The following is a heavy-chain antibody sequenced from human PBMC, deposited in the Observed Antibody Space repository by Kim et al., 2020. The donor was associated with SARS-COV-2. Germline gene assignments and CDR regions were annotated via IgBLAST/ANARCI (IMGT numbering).Heavy chain of an antibody. CDR3: ARDLQWLVHYYYYGMDV. Sequence: VKGRFTIARDNTKSTLNVQMNSLRAEDTAVYYCARDLQWLVHYYYYGMDVWGQGTTVTVSS. J-gene: IGHJ6*02. D-gene: IGHD6-19*01. V-gene: IGHV3-30*01.